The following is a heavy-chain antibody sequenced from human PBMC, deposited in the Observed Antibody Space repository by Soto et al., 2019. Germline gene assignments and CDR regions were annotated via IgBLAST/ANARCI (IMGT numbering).Heavy chain of an antibody. CDR1: GGSVSSGSFY. J-gene: IGHJ4*02. Sequence: SETLCLTCTVSGGSVSSGSFYCGWIRQPPGKGLEWIGSIYYSGSTSYNPSLKSRVTISVYTPKNQFSLKLTSVTAADTALYYCGRANVHPTSFDYRGQGTLGTVSS. V-gene: IGHV4-39*02. CDR3: GRANVHPTSFDY. CDR2: IYYSGST. D-gene: IGHD1-26*01.